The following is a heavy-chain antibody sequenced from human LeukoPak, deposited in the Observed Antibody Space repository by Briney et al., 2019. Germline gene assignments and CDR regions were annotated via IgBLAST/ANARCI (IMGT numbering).Heavy chain of an antibody. V-gene: IGHV3-23*01. Sequence: GGSLRLSCAASGFTFSSYAMSWVRQAPGKGLEWVSAISGSGGSTYYADSVKGRFTISRDNSKNTLYLQMNSLRAEDTAVYYCAKEPYSSGWYGRYFDYWGQGTLVTVSS. D-gene: IGHD6-19*01. CDR1: GFTFSSYA. J-gene: IGHJ4*02. CDR2: ISGSGGST. CDR3: AKEPYSSGWYGRYFDY.